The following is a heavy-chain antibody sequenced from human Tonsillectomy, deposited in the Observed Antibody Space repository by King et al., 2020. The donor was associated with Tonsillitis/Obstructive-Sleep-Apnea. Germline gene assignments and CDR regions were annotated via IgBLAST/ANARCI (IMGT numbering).Heavy chain of an antibody. V-gene: IGHV1-18*01. D-gene: IGHD3-22*01. J-gene: IGHJ4*02. CDR1: GYTFTNYG. CDR3: ARDSMSHYYDSSAYYTFDY. Sequence: VQLVESGAEVKKPGASVKVSCTASGYTFTNYGISWVRQAPGQGLEWMGWISPYNGDTNYAQKLQDRVTMTTGTSTSTAYMELRSLRSDDTAVYYCARDSMSHYYDSSAYYTFDYWGQGTLVTVSS. CDR2: ISPYNGDT.